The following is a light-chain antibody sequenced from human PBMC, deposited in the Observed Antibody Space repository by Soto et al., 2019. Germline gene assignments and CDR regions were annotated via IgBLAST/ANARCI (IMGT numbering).Light chain of an antibody. V-gene: IGKV1-39*01. J-gene: IGKJ2*01. CDR3: QQSFTTPYT. Sequence: DIQMTQSPSSLSASIGDRVIITCRASQSINYYLNWYQQQPGKAPKLLVSTAASLRSGVPSRFSGSASGTDFALTISSLQPEDFATYYCQQSFTTPYTFGQGTRWISN. CDR2: TAA. CDR1: QSINYY.